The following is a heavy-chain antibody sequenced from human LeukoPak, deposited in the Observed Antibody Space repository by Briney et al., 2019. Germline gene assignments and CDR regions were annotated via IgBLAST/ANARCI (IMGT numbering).Heavy chain of an antibody. D-gene: IGHD2-2*01. V-gene: IGHV4-59*01. Sequence: SETLSLTCTVSGGSIRSYYWSWIRQPPGKGLEWIGYIYDSGNSKYNPSLNSRVTIPVDTSKNQFSLRLSSVTAADTAIYYCARDVGYCSSASCYAWFDPWGQGTLVTVSS. J-gene: IGHJ5*02. CDR3: ARDVGYCSSASCYAWFDP. CDR1: GGSIRSYY. CDR2: IYDSGNS.